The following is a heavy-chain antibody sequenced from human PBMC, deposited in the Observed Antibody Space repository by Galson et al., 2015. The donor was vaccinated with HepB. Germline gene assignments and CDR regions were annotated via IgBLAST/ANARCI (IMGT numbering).Heavy chain of an antibody. CDR1: GFTFSGSA. Sequence: SLRLSCAASGFTFSGSAMHWVRQASGKGLEWVGRIRSKANSYATAYAASVKGRFTISRDDSKNTAYLQMNSLKTEDTAVYYCTSCRETWRPLYYYGMDVWGQGTTVTVSS. CDR2: IRSKANSYAT. V-gene: IGHV3-73*01. J-gene: IGHJ6*02. CDR3: TSCRETWRPLYYYGMDV. D-gene: IGHD5-12*01.